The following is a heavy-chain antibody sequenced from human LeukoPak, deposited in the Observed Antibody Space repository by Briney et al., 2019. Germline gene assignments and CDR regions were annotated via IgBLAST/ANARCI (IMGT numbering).Heavy chain of an antibody. V-gene: IGHV3-33*01. CDR2: IWYDGSNK. Sequence: GGSLRLSCAASGFTFSSYGMHWVRQAPGKGLEWVAVIWYDGSNKYYADSVKGRFTISGDNSKNTLYLQMNSLRAEDTAVYYCARGWYYDSSGYYYPDAFDIWGQGTMVTVSS. D-gene: IGHD3-22*01. J-gene: IGHJ3*02. CDR1: GFTFSSYG. CDR3: ARGWYYDSSGYYYPDAFDI.